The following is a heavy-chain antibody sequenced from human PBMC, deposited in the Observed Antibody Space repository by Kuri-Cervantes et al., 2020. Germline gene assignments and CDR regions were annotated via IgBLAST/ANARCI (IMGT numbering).Heavy chain of an antibody. CDR3: ARGLPKPISYGMDV. V-gene: IGHV1-24*01. Sequence: ASVKVSCKVSGYTLTELSMHWVRQAPGKGLEWMGGFDPEDGETIYAQKFQGRVTMTRNTSISTAYMELSSLRSEDTAVYYCARGLPKPISYGMDVWGQGTTVTVSS. CDR2: FDPEDGET. J-gene: IGHJ6*02. CDR1: GYTLTELS.